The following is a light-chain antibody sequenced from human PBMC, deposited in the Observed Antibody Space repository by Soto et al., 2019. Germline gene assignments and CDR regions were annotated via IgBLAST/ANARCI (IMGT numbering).Light chain of an antibody. Sequence: EIVMTQSPATLSVSPGERATLSCRASQSVSSNLAGYQQKPGQAPRLLIYGASTRATGIPARFSGSGSGTEFTLTISSLQSEDFAVYYCQQYNNWPLTFGQGTKVAIK. V-gene: IGKV3-15*01. CDR1: QSVSSN. CDR2: GAS. J-gene: IGKJ1*01. CDR3: QQYNNWPLT.